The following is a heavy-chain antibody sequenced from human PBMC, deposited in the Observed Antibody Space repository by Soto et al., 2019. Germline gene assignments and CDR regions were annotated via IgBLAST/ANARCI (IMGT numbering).Heavy chain of an antibody. V-gene: IGHV3-9*01. CDR2: ISWNSGSI. CDR1: GFTFDDYA. J-gene: IGHJ6*02. Sequence: GGSLRLSCAASGFTFDDYAMHGVRQAPGKGLEWVSGISWNSGSIGYADSVKGRFTISRDNAKNSLYLQMNSLRAEDTALYYCAKERLAVQHGMDVWGQGTTVTVSS. CDR3: AKERLAVQHGMDV. D-gene: IGHD4-17*01.